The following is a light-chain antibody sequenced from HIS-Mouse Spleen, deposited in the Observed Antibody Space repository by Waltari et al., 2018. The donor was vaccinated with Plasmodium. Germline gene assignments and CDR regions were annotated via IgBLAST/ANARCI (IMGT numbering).Light chain of an antibody. Sequence: SYELTQPPSVSVSPGQTARITCSGYALPKKYAYWYQQKSGQAPVLVIDEDSKRPSGIPERFSGSSSGTMATLTISGAQVGDEADYYCYSTDSSGNHRVFGGGTKLTVL. J-gene: IGLJ3*02. CDR1: ALPKKY. V-gene: IGLV3-10*01. CDR2: EDS. CDR3: YSTDSSGNHRV.